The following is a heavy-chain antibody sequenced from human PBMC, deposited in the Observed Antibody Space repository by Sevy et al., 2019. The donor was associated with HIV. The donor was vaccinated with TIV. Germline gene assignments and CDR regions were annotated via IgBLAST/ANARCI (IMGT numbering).Heavy chain of an antibody. V-gene: IGHV3-21*01. CDR3: ARDQVAGDGGLDY. Sequence: GGSLRLSCAASGFTFSSYSMNWVRQAPGKGLEWVSSISSSSSYIYYADSVKGRFTISRDNAKNSLYLQMNSLRAEDTAVYYCARDQVAGDGGLDYWGHGTLVTVSS. CDR2: ISSSSSYI. CDR1: GFTFSSYS. J-gene: IGHJ4*01. D-gene: IGHD6-19*01.